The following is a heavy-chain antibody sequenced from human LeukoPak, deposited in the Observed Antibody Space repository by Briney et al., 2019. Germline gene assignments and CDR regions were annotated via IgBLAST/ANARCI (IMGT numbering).Heavy chain of an antibody. J-gene: IGHJ3*02. CDR2: IYYSGNT. Sequence: SETLSLTCTVSGGSISSYYWSWIRQPPGKGLEWIGYIYYSGNTNYNPSLKSRVTISVDTSKNQFSLKLSSVTAADTAVYYCARGRLANWLYQNDDAFDIWGQGTMVTVSS. V-gene: IGHV4-59*01. CDR3: ARGRLANWLYQNDDAFDI. CDR1: GGSISSYY. D-gene: IGHD3-9*01.